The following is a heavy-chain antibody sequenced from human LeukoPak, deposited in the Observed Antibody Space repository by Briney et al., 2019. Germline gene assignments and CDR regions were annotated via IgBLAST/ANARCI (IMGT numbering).Heavy chain of an antibody. CDR3: ASFTAITRAFDM. D-gene: IGHD2-21*02. J-gene: IGHJ3*02. Sequence: PSETLSLTCTVSGDSISSYYWTWVRQPAGKGLEWIGRLYISGSTNYNPSLRSRVTMSADTSKNQFSLKLSSVTVADTAVYYCASFTAITRAFDMWGQGAMVTVSS. CDR2: LYISGST. V-gene: IGHV4-4*07. CDR1: GDSISSYY.